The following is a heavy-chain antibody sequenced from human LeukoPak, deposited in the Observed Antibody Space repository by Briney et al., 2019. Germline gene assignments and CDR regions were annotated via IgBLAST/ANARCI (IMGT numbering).Heavy chain of an antibody. CDR1: GYSFTSYW. J-gene: IGHJ4*02. CDR3: ARGHVLRYFDWLLSPPDY. CDR2: IYPGDSDT. D-gene: IGHD3-9*01. Sequence: GESLKISFKGSGYSFTSYWIGWVRQMPGKGLEWMGIIYPGDSDTRYSPSFQGQVTISADKSISTAYLQWSSLKASDTAMYYCARGHVLRYFDWLLSPPDYWGQGTLVTVSS. V-gene: IGHV5-51*01.